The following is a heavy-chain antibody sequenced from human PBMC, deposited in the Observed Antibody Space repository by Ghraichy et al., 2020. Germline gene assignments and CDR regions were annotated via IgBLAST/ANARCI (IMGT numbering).Heavy chain of an antibody. CDR1: GFTFSNYC. CDR3: ADYGHHWCHCSGGCGYSRKADFDGMDV. Sequence: GGSLRLSCAASGFTFSNYCMRWVRQPPGKGLEWVAIISYDGSDTYYAGSVKGRFTVSRDNAKNSLYLQMSSLSAEDTAVYYGADYGHHWCHCSGGCGYSRKADFDGMDVGGQGTTVTV. V-gene: IGHV3-30*03. D-gene: IGHD2-15*01. CDR2: ISYDGSDT. J-gene: IGHJ6*02.